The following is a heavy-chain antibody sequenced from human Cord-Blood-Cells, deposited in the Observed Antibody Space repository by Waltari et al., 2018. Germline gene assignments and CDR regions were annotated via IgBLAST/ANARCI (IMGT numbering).Heavy chain of an antibody. CDR2: INPNSGGT. CDR3: ARGPLGYCSSTSCYYFDY. CDR1: GYTFTGYY. V-gene: IGHV1-2*02. J-gene: IGHJ4*02. D-gene: IGHD2-2*01. Sequence: QVQLVQSGAEVKKPGASVKVSCKASGYTFTGYYMHWVRQAPGQGLEWMGWINPNSGGTNYEQKFQGRVTMTRDTSISTAYMELSRLRSDDTAVYYCARGPLGYCSSTSCYYFDYWGQGTLVTVSS.